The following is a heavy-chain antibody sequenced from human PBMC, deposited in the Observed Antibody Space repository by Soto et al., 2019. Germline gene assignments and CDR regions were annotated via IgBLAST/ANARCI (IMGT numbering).Heavy chain of an antibody. CDR1: GFTFSSYS. CDR2: ISSSSSYI. D-gene: IGHD6-19*01. V-gene: IGHV3-21*01. Sequence: GGSLRLSCASSGFTFSSYSMNWVRQAPGKGLEWVSSISSSSSYIYYADSVKGRFTISRDNAKNSLYLQMNSLRAEDTAVYYCARHTGRAVAGTFDYWGQGTLVTVSS. CDR3: ARHTGRAVAGTFDY. J-gene: IGHJ4*02.